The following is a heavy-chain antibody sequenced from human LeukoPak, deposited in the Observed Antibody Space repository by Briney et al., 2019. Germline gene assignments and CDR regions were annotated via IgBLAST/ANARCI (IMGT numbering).Heavy chain of an antibody. CDR2: ITAYNGIT. V-gene: IGHV1-18*01. CDR1: GYAFSNYG. J-gene: IGHJ4*02. CDR3: ARGEGYCDH. Sequence: ASVKVSCKASGYAFSNYGVSWVRQAPGQGLEWMGWITAYNGITNYPQKFQGRVTMTTDTSTSTAYMELRSLRSDDTAVYYCARGEGYCDHWGQGTLVTVSS.